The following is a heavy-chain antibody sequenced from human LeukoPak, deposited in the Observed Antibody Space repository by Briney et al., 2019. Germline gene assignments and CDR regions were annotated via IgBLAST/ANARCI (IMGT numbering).Heavy chain of an antibody. CDR2: IYYSGST. Sequence: ASETLSLTCTVPGGSISSYYWSWIRQPPGKGLEWIGYIYYSGSTNYNPSLKSRVTISVDTSKNQFSLKLSSVTAADTAVYYCARRRNDILTGPYYYYYGMDVWGQGTTVTVSS. D-gene: IGHD3-9*01. CDR1: GGSISSYY. J-gene: IGHJ6*02. CDR3: ARRRNDILTGPYYYYYGMDV. V-gene: IGHV4-59*08.